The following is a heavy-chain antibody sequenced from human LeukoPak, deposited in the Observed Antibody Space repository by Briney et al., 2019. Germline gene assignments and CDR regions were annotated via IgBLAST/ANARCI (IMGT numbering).Heavy chain of an antibody. CDR3: ARQLPGSFDAFDI. J-gene: IGHJ3*02. CDR1: GYTFTGYY. CDR2: INTNTGNP. V-gene: IGHV7-4-1*02. Sequence: ASVNVSCKASGYTFTGYYMHWVRQAPGQGLEWMGWINTNTGNPTYAQGFTGRFVFSLDTSVSTAYLQISSLKAEDTAVYYCARQLPGSFDAFDIWGQGTMVTVSS. D-gene: IGHD1-26*01.